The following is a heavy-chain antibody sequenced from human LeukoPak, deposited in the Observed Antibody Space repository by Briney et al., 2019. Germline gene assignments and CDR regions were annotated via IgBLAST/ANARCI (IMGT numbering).Heavy chain of an antibody. CDR2: ISTDGSST. J-gene: IGHJ4*02. CDR3: ARDDFVGATHY. D-gene: IGHD1-26*01. Sequence: GGSLRLSCAASGFSFRSYWMHWVRQAPGKGLVWVSRISTDGSSTNYADFVKGRFTSSRDNAKNTLYLQMNSLRAEDTAVYYCARDDFVGATHYWGQGTLVTVSS. V-gene: IGHV3-74*01. CDR1: GFSFRSYW.